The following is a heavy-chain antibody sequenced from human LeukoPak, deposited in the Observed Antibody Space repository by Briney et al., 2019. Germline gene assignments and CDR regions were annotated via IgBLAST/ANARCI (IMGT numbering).Heavy chain of an antibody. CDR3: AREYCSSTSCYPRPYYYYGMDV. V-gene: IGHV1-18*01. Sequence: PRASVKLSCKASGYTFTSYGMSWVRQAPGQGLEWMGWISAYNGNTNYAQKLQGRVTMTTDTSTSTAYMELRSLRSDDTAVYYCAREYCSSTSCYPRPYYYYGMDVWGQGTTVTVSS. CDR1: GYTFTSYG. CDR2: ISAYNGNT. D-gene: IGHD2-2*01. J-gene: IGHJ6*02.